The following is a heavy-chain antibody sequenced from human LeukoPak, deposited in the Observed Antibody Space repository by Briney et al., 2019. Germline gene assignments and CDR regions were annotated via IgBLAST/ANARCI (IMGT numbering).Heavy chain of an antibody. CDR1: GYTFTSYA. J-gene: IGHJ4*02. CDR3: ARSAPTNYFDY. D-gene: IGHD1-1*01. V-gene: IGHV7-4-1*02. Sequence: GASVKVSCKASGYTFTSYAMNWVRQAPGQGLEWMGWINTITGSPTYAQGFTGRFVFSLDTSVSTAYLQISSLRAEDTAVYYCARSAPTNYFDYWGQGTLVTVSS. CDR2: INTITGSP.